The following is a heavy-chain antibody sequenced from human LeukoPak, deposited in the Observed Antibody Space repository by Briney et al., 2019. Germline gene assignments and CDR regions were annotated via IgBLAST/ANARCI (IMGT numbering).Heavy chain of an antibody. CDR3: ASGYYFDY. CDR2: ISHSGST. Sequence: PSETLSLTCSVSGYSISSGYYWGWIRQPPGKGLEWIGNISHSGSTYYNPSLKSRVTISVDTSKNQFSLKLSSVTAADTAVYYCASGYYFDYWGQGTLVTVSS. CDR1: GYSISSGYY. V-gene: IGHV4-38-2*02. J-gene: IGHJ4*02.